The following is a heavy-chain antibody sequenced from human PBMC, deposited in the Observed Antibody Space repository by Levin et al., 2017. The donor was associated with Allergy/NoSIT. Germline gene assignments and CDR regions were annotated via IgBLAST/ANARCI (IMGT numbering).Heavy chain of an antibody. V-gene: IGHV3-23*01. Sequence: LSLTCAASGFPFRSYAVSWVRQAPGKGLEWVSAITSGFSTYYADSVKGRFSISRDNSKNTVYLQMNGLRADDRAVYYCTKEGDGHSYGHRWGQGTLVTVSS. D-gene: IGHD5-18*01. CDR1: GFPFRSYA. J-gene: IGHJ4*02. CDR2: ITSGFST. CDR3: TKEGDGHSYGHR.